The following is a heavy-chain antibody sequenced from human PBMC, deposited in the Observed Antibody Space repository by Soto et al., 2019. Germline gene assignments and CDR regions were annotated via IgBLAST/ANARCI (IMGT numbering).Heavy chain of an antibody. CDR1: GGSISSGDYY. CDR2: IYYSGST. CDR3: ARASYGGWDQIHPYYYYHGMDV. J-gene: IGHJ6*02. Sequence: QVQLQESGPGLVKPSQTLSLTCTVSGGSISSGDYYWSWIRQPPGKGLEWIGYIYYSGSTYYNPSLKSRVTISVDTSKNQFSLKLSSVTAADTAVYYCARASYGGWDQIHPYYYYHGMDVWGQGTTVTVSS. D-gene: IGHD4-17*01. V-gene: IGHV4-30-4*01.